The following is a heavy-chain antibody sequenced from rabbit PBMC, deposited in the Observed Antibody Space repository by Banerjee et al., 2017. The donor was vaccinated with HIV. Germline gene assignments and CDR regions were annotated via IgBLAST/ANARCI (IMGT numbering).Heavy chain of an antibody. J-gene: IGHJ6*01. Sequence: QSLEESGGDLVKPGASLTLTCTASGFSFSDTYWICWVRQAPGKGLDWIGCIWTGTNVATYYASWAKGRFTISKTSSTTVTLQMTSLTAADTATYFWARAGSGAYGYHLWGPGTLVTVS. CDR1: GFSFSDTYW. CDR2: IWTGTNVAT. V-gene: IGHV1S40*01. CDR3: ARAGSGAYGYHL. D-gene: IGHD3-1*01.